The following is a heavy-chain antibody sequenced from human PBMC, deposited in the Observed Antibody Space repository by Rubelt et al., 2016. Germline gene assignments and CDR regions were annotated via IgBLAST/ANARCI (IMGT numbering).Heavy chain of an antibody. CDR3: ARGDWYFDF. CDR2: IYPGDSAT. V-gene: IGHV5-51*01. D-gene: IGHD2-21*01. J-gene: IGHJ2*01. CDR1: GYTFTNYW. Sequence: EVQLVQSGGEVKKPGESLKISCKTSGYTFTNYWIGWVRQMPGKGLEWMGIIYPGDSATTYNPSFQDQVTISSATSINTAYLQWSSLKASDTAIYYCARGDWYFDFWGRGTLVTVSS.